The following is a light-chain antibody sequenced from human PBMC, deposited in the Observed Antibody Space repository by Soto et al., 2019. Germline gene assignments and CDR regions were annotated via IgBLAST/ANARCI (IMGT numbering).Light chain of an antibody. Sequence: QSVLTQPASVSGSPGQSITISCTGTSSDVGGYNYVSWYQQHPGKAPRLMIYEVSNRRSGASNRFSGSKSGNTASLTISGLQAQDEAAYYPSSYTSCSTPSEVSGTGTKDTVL. CDR3: SSYTSCSTPSEV. CDR2: EVS. CDR1: SSDVGGYNY. V-gene: IGLV2-14*01. J-gene: IGLJ1*01.